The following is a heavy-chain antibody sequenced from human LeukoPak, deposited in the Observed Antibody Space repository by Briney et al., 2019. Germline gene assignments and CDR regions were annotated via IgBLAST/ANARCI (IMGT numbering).Heavy chain of an antibody. V-gene: IGHV4-30-4*01. J-gene: IGHJ3*02. CDR1: GGSISSGDYY. CDR2: IYYSGST. CDR3: ARDGPWLVPYAFDI. Sequence: PSQTLSLTCTVSGGSISSGDYYWSWIRQPPGKGLEWIEYIYYSGSTYYNPSLKSRVTISVDTSKNQFSLKLSSVTAADTAVYYCARDGPWLVPYAFDIWGQGTMVTVSS. D-gene: IGHD6-19*01.